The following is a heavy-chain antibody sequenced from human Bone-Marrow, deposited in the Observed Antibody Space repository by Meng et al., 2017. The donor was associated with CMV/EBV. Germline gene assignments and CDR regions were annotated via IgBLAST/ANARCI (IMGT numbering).Heavy chain of an antibody. V-gene: IGHV4-39*07. J-gene: IGHJ4*02. CDR2: IYYSGST. D-gene: IGHD1-26*01. CDR3: ARRVGATTIDY. CDR1: GGSISSSSYY. Sequence: GSLRLSCTVSGGSISSSSYYWGWIRQPPGKGLEWIGSIYYSGSTYYNPSLKSRVTISVDTSKNQFSLKLSSVTAADTAVYYCARRVGATTIDYWGQGTLVTVSS.